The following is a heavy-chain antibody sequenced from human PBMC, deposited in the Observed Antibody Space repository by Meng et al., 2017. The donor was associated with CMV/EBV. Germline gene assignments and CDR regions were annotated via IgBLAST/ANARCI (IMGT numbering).Heavy chain of an antibody. V-gene: IGHV1-2*02. CDR2: INPNSGGT. CDR3: ARDTIYCSSTSCKSGGDAFDI. J-gene: IGHJ3*02. CDR1: GYTFTGYY. Sequence: ASVKVSCKASGYTFTGYYIHWVRQAPGQGLEWMGWINPNSGGTNYAQKFQGRVTMTRDTSISTAYMELSRLRSDDTAVYYCARDTIYCSSTSCKSGGDAFDIWGQGTMVTVSS. D-gene: IGHD2-2*01.